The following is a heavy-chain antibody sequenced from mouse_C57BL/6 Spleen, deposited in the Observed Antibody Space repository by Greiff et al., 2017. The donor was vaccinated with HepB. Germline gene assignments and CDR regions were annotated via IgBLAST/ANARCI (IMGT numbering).Heavy chain of an antibody. CDR2: IDPSDSYT. V-gene: IGHV1-50*01. J-gene: IGHJ3*01. Sequence: QVQLQQPGAELVKPGASVKLSCKASGYTFTSYWMQWVKQRPGQGLEWIGEIDPSDSYTNYNQKFKGKATLTVDKSSSTAYMQLSSLTSEDSAVYYCARSEDGPFAYWGQGTLVTVSA. D-gene: IGHD2-3*01. CDR1: GYTFTSYW. CDR3: ARSEDGPFAY.